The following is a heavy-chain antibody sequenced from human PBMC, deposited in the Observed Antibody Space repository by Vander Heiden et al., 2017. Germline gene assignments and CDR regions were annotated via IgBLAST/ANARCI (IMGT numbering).Heavy chain of an antibody. V-gene: IGHV3-11*01. CDR3: AREPPLSGDDYYYGMDV. D-gene: IGHD3-10*01. CDR2: ISSSGSTI. CDR1: GFTFSDYY. Sequence: QVQLVESGGGLVQPGGSLSLSCAASGFTFSDYYMSWIRQAPGKGLEWVSYISSSGSTIYYADSVKGRFTISRDNAKNSLYLQMNSLRAEDTAVYYCAREPPLSGDDYYYGMDVWGQGTTVTVSS. J-gene: IGHJ6*02.